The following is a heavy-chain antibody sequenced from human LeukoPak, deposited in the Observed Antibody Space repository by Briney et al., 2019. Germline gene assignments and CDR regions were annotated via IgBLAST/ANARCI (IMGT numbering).Heavy chain of an antibody. J-gene: IGHJ4*02. CDR2: ISGSGGST. V-gene: IGHV3-23*01. Sequence: GGSLRLSCAASGFTFSSYAMSWVRQAPGKGLEWVSAISGSGGSTYYADSVKGRFTISRDNSKNTLYLRMNSLRAEDTAVYYCAKIRDVDTAMAPTDYWGQGTLVTVSS. CDR1: GFTFSSYA. D-gene: IGHD5-18*01. CDR3: AKIRDVDTAMAPTDY.